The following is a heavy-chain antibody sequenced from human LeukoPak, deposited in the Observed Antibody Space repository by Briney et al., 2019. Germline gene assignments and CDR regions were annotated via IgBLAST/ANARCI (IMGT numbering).Heavy chain of an antibody. CDR2: ISSSGSYI. CDR1: RFTFSSYS. V-gene: IGHV3-21*01. CDR3: ARDPRAYCGGDCAAFDI. Sequence: GGSLRLSCAASRFTFSSYSMNWVRQAPGKGLDWVSSISSSGSYIYYADSVKGRFTISRDNAKNSLYLQMNSLRAEDTAVYYCARDPRAYCGGDCAAFDIWGQGTMVTVSS. J-gene: IGHJ3*02. D-gene: IGHD2-21*02.